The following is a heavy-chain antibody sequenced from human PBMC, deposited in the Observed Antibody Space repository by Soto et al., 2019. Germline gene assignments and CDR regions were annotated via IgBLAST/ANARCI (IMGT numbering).Heavy chain of an antibody. CDR1: GFTFIKDA. CDR2: IKSKTDGGTT. J-gene: IGHJ3*02. D-gene: IGHD6-19*01. CDR3: TTGKQWPPHAFDI. V-gene: IGHV3-15*01. Sequence: GGSLRLSGAASGFTFIKDAVSWVRQAPGKGLEWVGRIKSKTDGGTTDYAAPVKGRFTISRDDSKNTLYLQMNSLKTEDTAVYYCTTGKQWPPHAFDIWGQGTMVTVSS.